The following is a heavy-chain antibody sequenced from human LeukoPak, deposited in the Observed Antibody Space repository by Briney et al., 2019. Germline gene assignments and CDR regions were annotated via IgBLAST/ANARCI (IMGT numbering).Heavy chain of an antibody. CDR2: INHSGST. CDR1: GGSFSGYY. Sequence: SETLSLTCAVYGGSFSGYYWSWIRQPPGKGLEWIGEINHSGSTNYNPSLKSRVTISVDTSKNQFSLKLSPVTAADTAVYYCARGLGKAVVGATYVYWGQGTLVTVSS. CDR3: ARGLGKAVVGATYVY. D-gene: IGHD1-26*01. J-gene: IGHJ4*02. V-gene: IGHV4-34*01.